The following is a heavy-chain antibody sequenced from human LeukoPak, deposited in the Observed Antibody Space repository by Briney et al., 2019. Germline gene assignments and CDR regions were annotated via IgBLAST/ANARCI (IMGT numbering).Heavy chain of an antibody. J-gene: IGHJ4*02. CDR1: GFTLSTNA. D-gene: IGHD3-10*01. CDR3: ASEPGITMVRGVISY. Sequence: GGSLRLSCLTSGFTLSTNAMSWVRQAPGKGLEWVSAISGSGGSTYYADSVKGRFTISRDNSKNTLYLQMNSLRAEDTAVYYCASEPGITMVRGVISYWGQGTLVTVSS. CDR2: ISGSGGST. V-gene: IGHV3-23*01.